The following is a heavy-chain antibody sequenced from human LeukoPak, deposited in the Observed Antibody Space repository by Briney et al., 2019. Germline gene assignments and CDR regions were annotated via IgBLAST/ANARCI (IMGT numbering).Heavy chain of an antibody. J-gene: IGHJ4*02. CDR2: ISYDGSKK. CDR3: ATDYGGNSGTDY. Sequence: GGSLRLSCAASGFTFSTYAMSWVRQAPGKGLEWVAVISYDGSKKYYADSVKGRFTISRDSSKNTLYLQMNTLRAEDTAVYYCATDYGGNSGTDYWGQGTLVTVSS. V-gene: IGHV3-30-3*01. CDR1: GFTFSTYA. D-gene: IGHD4-23*01.